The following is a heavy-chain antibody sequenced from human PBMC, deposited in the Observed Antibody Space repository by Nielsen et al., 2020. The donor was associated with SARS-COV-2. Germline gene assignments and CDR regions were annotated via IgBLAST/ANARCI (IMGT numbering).Heavy chain of an antibody. CDR3: VKDFVRYDFWSGYYREGHDY. D-gene: IGHD3-3*01. CDR2: ITGSADST. J-gene: IGHJ4*02. V-gene: IGHV3-23*01. Sequence: GESLKISCAVSGITFRNYGMSWVRLPPGKGLEWVSAITGSADSTYYADSVKGRFTISRDNSKNTLYLQMSSLRAEDTAVYYCVKDFVRYDFWSGYYREGHDYWGQGTLVTVSS. CDR1: GITFRNYG.